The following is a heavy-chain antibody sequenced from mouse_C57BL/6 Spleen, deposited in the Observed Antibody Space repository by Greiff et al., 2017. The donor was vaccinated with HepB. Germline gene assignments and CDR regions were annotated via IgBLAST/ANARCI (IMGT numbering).Heavy chain of an antibody. Sequence: EVKLLESGPGLVKPSQSLSLTCSVTGYSITSGYYWNWIRQFPGNKLEWMGYISYDGSNNYNPSLKNRISITRDTSKNQFFLKLNSVTTEDTATYYCARAGYGNFDYWGQGTTLTVSS. CDR2: ISYDGSN. CDR1: GYSITSGYY. CDR3: ARAGYGNFDY. J-gene: IGHJ2*01. V-gene: IGHV3-6*01. D-gene: IGHD2-1*01.